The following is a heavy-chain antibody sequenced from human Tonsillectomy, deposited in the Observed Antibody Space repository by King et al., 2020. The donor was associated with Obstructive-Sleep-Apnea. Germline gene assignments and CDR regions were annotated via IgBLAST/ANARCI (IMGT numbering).Heavy chain of an antibody. V-gene: IGHV1-69*04. Sequence: QLVQSGAEVKKPGSSVKVSCKASGGTFSSYAISWVRQAPGQGLEWMGGIIPILGIANYAQKCQGRVTITADKSTSTAYMELSSLRSEDTAVYYCARGGSGLGAFDIWGQGTMVTVSS. CDR3: ARGGSGLGAFDI. J-gene: IGHJ3*02. CDR2: IIPILGIA. D-gene: IGHD2-15*01. CDR1: GGTFSSYA.